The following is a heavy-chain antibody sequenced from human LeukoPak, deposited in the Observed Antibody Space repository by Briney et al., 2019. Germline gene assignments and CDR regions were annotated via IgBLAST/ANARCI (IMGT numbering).Heavy chain of an antibody. D-gene: IGHD3-16*01. Sequence: GASVKVSCKASGYTFTNYNIHWVRQAPGQGLEWMGIINSSGGSTNYAQKFQGRVAITADKSTSTAYMELSSLRSEDTAVYYCARDMHGGSAAWGQGTLVTVSS. CDR1: GYTFTNYN. CDR2: INSSGGST. CDR3: ARDMHGGSAA. V-gene: IGHV1-46*01. J-gene: IGHJ4*02.